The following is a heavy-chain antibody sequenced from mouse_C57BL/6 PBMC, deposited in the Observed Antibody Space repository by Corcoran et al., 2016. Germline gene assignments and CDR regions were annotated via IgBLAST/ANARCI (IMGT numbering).Heavy chain of an antibody. CDR3: ATGTDY. D-gene: IGHD3-3*01. V-gene: IGHV1-75*01. CDR2: IFPGSGST. J-gene: IGHJ2*01. Sequence: QVQLQPSGPELVKPGASVKISCKASGYTFSDYYIHWVKQRPGQGLEWIGWIFPGSGSTYYNEKFKGKATLTVDKSSSTAYMLLRSLTSEDSAVYFCATGTDYWGQGTTLTVSS. CDR1: GYTFSDYY.